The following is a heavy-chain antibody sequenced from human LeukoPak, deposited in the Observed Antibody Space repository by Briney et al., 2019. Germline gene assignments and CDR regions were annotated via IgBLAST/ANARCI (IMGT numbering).Heavy chain of an antibody. CDR3: ARDPVAGTFDY. CDR2: IYSGGST. D-gene: IGHD6-19*01. J-gene: IGHJ4*02. Sequence: GGSLRLSCAASGFTVSSNYMSWVRQAPGKGLEWVSVIYSGGSTYYADSVKGRFTISRDNSKNTLYLQMNSLRAEDTAVYYCARDPVAGTFDYWGQGTLVTVSS. V-gene: IGHV3-53*01. CDR1: GFTVSSNY.